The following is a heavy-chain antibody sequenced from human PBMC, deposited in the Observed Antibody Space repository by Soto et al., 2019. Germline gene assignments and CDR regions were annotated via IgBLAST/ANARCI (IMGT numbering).Heavy chain of an antibody. D-gene: IGHD3-10*01. CDR2: ISYDGSNK. CDR3: AKDIKCEDFTYGYFYYGMDV. V-gene: IGHV3-30*18. Sequence: PGGSLRLSCAASGFTFSSYGMHWVRQAPGKGLEWVAVISYDGSNKYYADSVKGRFTISRDNSKNTLHLEMITLRPEDTAVYYCAKDIKCEDFTYGYFYYGMDVWGQGTTVTVSS. J-gene: IGHJ6*02. CDR1: GFTFSSYG.